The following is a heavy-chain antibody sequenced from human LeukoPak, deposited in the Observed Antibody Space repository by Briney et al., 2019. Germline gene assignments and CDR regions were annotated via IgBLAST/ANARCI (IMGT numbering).Heavy chain of an antibody. CDR3: ASIFRLARGIDP. CDR2: ISSGGTTI. CDR1: GFTLSSYE. J-gene: IGHJ5*02. D-gene: IGHD3-9*01. V-gene: IGHV3-48*03. Sequence: PGGSLRLSCAASGFTLSSYEMNWVRQAPGKGLEWVSYISSGGTTIYYADSVKGRFTISRDNAKYSLYLHMSSLRAEDTAVYYCASIFRLARGIDPWGQGTLVTVSS.